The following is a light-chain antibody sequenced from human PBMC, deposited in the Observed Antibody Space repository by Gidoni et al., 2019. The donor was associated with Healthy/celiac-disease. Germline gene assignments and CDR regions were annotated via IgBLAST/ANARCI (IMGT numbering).Light chain of an antibody. CDR2: AAS. CDR1: QSISSY. Sequence: DIHKSPSPSSLSASVGDRVTITCRASQSISSYLNWYQHKVGKAPKLLIYAASSLQSGVPSRFSGSGSGTDFTLTISSLQPEDFATYYCQQSYSTSCTFGQGTKVDIK. V-gene: IGKV1-39*01. J-gene: IGKJ1*01. CDR3: QQSYSTSCT.